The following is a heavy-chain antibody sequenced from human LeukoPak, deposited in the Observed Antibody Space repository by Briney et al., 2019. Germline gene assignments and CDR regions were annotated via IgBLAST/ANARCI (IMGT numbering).Heavy chain of an antibody. D-gene: IGHD1-7*01. Sequence: ASVKVSSKASGGTFSSYTISWVRQAPGQGLEWMGRIIPILGIANYAQKFQGRVTITADKSTSTAYMELSSLRSEDTAVYYCAREKTGTKYYFDYWGQGTLVTVSS. CDR3: AREKTGTKYYFDY. J-gene: IGHJ4*02. CDR2: IIPILGIA. CDR1: GGTFSSYT. V-gene: IGHV1-69*04.